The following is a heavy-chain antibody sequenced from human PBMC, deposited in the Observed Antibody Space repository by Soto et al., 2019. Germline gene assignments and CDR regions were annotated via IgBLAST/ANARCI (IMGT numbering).Heavy chain of an antibody. CDR2: IYYTGVT. CDR3: ARQRPTDGRWEFANYYGMDV. J-gene: IGHJ6*02. V-gene: IGHV4-59*01. D-gene: IGHD1-26*01. Sequence: SETLSLTCTVSGGSIRTYYWNWIRQSPGKGLEWIGFIYYTGVTNYSPSLKSRVTISRDTSKNLVTLRLTSATAADTAVYYCARQRPTDGRWEFANYYGMDVWGQGTPVTVSS. CDR1: GGSIRTYY.